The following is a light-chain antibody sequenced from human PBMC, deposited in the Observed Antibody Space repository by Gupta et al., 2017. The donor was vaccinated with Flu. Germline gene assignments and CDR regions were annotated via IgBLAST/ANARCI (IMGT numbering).Light chain of an antibody. J-gene: IGLJ2*01. CDR1: SSNIGAYCY. CDR2: DVS. Sequence: TISCTGTSSNIGAYCYVSWYQQHPGKAPRLIIYDVSNRPSGVSDRFSGSKSGNTASLTLSGLQTEDEAVYYCCSYTSSNTPVVFGGGTKLTVL. CDR3: CSYTSSNTPVV. V-gene: IGLV2-14*03.